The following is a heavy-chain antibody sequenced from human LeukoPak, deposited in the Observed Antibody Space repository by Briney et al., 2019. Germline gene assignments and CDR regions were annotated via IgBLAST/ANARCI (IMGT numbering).Heavy chain of an antibody. D-gene: IGHD2-2*01. CDR1: GFTFSSYA. J-gene: IGHJ6*02. V-gene: IGHV3-7*01. Sequence: GGSLRLSCAASGFTFSSYAMSWVRQAPGKGLEWVANIKQDGSEKYYVDSVKGRFTISRDNAKNSLYLQMNSLRAEDTAVYYCARDGQLLSSKSYYYYYGMDVWGQGTTVTVSS. CDR2: IKQDGSEK. CDR3: ARDGQLLSSKSYYYYYGMDV.